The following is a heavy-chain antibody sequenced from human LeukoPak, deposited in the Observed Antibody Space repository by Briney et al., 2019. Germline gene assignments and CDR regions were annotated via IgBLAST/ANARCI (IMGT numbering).Heavy chain of an antibody. J-gene: IGHJ4*02. V-gene: IGHV1-2*02. D-gene: IGHD3-16*01. CDR3: VPSNSFEYYFDY. CDR2: INPKSGGT. CDR1: GYTFTNYY. Sequence: ASVKVSCKASGYTFTNYYMHWVRQAPGQGVEWMGWINPKSGGTNYAQKFQGRVTMTRDTSISTAYMELNRLRSDDTAVYYCVPSNSFEYYFDYWGQGTLVTVSS.